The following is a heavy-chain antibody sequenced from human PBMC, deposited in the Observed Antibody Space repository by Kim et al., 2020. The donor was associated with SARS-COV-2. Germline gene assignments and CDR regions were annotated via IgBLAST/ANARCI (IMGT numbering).Heavy chain of an antibody. CDR3: ARDDEAVWGRGSLYYFG. V-gene: IGHV3-21*04. CDR1: GFTFSSYS. Sequence: GGSLRLSCAVSGFTFSSYSMSWVRQAPGKGLEWVSTINKSGTYTSYADSVEGRFTISRDNGKNLLYLQMNSLRAEDTAVYYCARDDEAVWGRGSLYYFG. J-gene: IGHJ6*01. D-gene: IGHD3-16*01. CDR2: INKSGTYT.